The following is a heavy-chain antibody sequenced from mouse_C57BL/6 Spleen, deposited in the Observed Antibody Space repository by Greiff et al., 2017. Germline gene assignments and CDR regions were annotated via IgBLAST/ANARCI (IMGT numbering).Heavy chain of an antibody. Sequence: SGPELVKPGASVKISCKASGYSFTDYNMNWVKQSNGKSLEWIGVINPNYGTTSYNQKFKGKATLTVDQSSSTAYMQLNSLTSEDSAVYYCARGHYYGSSEYWYFDVWGTGTTVTVSS. CDR2: INPNYGTT. CDR3: ARGHYYGSSEYWYFDV. V-gene: IGHV1-39*01. D-gene: IGHD1-1*01. CDR1: GYSFTDYN. J-gene: IGHJ1*03.